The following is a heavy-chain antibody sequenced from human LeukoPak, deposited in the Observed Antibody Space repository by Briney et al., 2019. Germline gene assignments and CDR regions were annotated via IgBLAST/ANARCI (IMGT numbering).Heavy chain of an antibody. CDR1: GLTVSSSY. V-gene: IGHV4-59*02. CDR2: IYYSGST. CDR3: ARDPWSGSYLSSDAFDI. D-gene: IGHD1-26*01. J-gene: IGHJ3*02. Sequence: GSLRLSCAASGLTVSSSYMSWVRQAPGKGLEWIGYIYYSGSTNYNPSLKSRVTISVDTSKNQFSLKLSSVTAADTAVYYCARDPWSGSYLSSDAFDIWGQGTMVTVSS.